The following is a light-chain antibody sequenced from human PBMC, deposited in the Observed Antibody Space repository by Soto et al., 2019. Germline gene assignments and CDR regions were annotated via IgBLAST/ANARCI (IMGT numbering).Light chain of an antibody. CDR1: SSDVGGYNF. J-gene: IGLJ2*01. CDR3: SSYTSSSTVV. CDR2: DVS. Sequence: QSALTQPASVSGSPGQSITISCTGTSSDVGGYNFVSWYQQHPGTAPKLMIYDVSNRPSGVSNRFSGSKSGNTASLTISGLQPEDEADYYCSSYTSSSTVVFGGRTKLTVL. V-gene: IGLV2-14*01.